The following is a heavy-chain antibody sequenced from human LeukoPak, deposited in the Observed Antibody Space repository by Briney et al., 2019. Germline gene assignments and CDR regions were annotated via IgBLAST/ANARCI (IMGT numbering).Heavy chain of an antibody. J-gene: IGHJ4*02. D-gene: IGHD2-2*01. CDR1: GCSISSYY. CDR2: IYYSGST. V-gene: IGHV4-59*01. Sequence: PSETLSLTCTVSGCSISSYYWSWIRQAPGKGLEWIAYIYYSGSTNYNPSLKSRVTVSVDTSKNQFSLKLSSVTAADTAVYYCARVNLGYCSSTSCYPFDYWGQGTLVTVSS. CDR3: ARVNLGYCSSTSCYPFDY.